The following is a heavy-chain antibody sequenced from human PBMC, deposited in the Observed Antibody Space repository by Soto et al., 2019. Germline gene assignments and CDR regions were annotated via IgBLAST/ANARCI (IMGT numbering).Heavy chain of an antibody. Sequence: EVQLVESGGGLVQPGGSLRLSCAASGFTFSSQWLHWVRQAPGKGLVWISRINNDGTSTNYADSVKGRFTVSRDNAKKTMSLQMNSLRSEDTAVYYCAIWRGGYTYGLDHWGQGTPVTVSS. CDR2: INNDGTST. CDR1: GFTFSSQW. J-gene: IGHJ4*02. V-gene: IGHV3-74*01. CDR3: AIWRGGYTYGLDH. D-gene: IGHD5-18*01.